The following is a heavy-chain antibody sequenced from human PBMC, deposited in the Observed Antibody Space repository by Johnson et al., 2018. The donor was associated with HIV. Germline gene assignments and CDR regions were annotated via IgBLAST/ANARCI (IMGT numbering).Heavy chain of an antibody. Sequence: QVQLVESGGGLVQPGGSLRLSCEASGFTFSNYGMHWVRQAPGKGLEWVTFIRYDGNDQYYADSVKGRFTISRDNSKNTLYLQMNSLRGEDTAVYYCATERMVVPANAFDIWGQGTMVTVSS. J-gene: IGHJ3*02. CDR3: ATERMVVPANAFDI. V-gene: IGHV3-30*02. CDR2: IRYDGNDQ. D-gene: IGHD2-2*01. CDR1: GFTFSNYG.